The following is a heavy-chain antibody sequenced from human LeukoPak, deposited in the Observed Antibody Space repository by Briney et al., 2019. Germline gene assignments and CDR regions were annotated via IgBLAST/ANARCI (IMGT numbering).Heavy chain of an antibody. CDR1: GFTFSSYA. Sequence: GRSLRLSCAASGFTFSSYAMHWVRQAPGKGLEWVAITSSDGSNKYYADSVKGRFTISRDNSKNTLYLQMNSLRAEDTAVYYCARGYLGWGQGTLVTVSS. D-gene: IGHD5-18*01. V-gene: IGHV3-30-3*01. CDR2: TSSDGSNK. CDR3: ARGYLG. J-gene: IGHJ4*02.